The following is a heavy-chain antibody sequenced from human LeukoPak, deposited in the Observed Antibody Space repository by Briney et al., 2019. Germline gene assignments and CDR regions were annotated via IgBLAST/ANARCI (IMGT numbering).Heavy chain of an antibody. CDR3: ARDRAPGSGNSQGTLFDP. J-gene: IGHJ5*02. V-gene: IGHV1-69*04. CDR1: GGTLSSYA. Sequence: EASVKVSCKASGGTLSSYAISWVRQAPGQGLEWMGRIIPVVDLTNYAQTFQGRVIITADKSTRTAYMELSSLRSEDTAIYYCARDRAPGSGNSQGTLFDPWGQGTLVTVSS. CDR2: IIPVVDLT. D-gene: IGHD3-10*01.